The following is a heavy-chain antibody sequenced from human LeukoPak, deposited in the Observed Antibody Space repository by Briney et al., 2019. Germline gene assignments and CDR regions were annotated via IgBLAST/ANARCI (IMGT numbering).Heavy chain of an antibody. J-gene: IGHJ4*02. CDR2: IYYSGST. D-gene: IGHD5-18*01. Sequence: SETLSLTCTVSGGSISSYYWSWIRKPPGKGLEWIGYIYYSGSTNYNPSLKSRVTISVDTSKNQFSLKLSSVTAADTAVYYRARGAGVDTAMDYDYWGQGTLVTVSS. CDR1: GGSISSYY. V-gene: IGHV4-59*01. CDR3: ARGAGVDTAMDYDY.